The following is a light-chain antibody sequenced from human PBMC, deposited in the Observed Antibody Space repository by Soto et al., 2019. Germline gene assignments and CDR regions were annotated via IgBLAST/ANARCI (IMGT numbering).Light chain of an antibody. Sequence: QSALTQPASVSGSPGQTITISCTGTNSDVGGYNYVSWYQQHPGKPPKHMIYEVSNRPSGVSDRFSCSKSGTTASLTISGRQAADEAAYYCSSYNSSSTPFVFGTGTKVTVL. J-gene: IGLJ1*01. CDR3: SSYNSSSTPFV. CDR1: NSDVGGYNY. V-gene: IGLV2-14*01. CDR2: EVS.